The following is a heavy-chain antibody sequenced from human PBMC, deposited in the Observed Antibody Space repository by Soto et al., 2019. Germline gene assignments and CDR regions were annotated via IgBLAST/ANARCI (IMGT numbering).Heavy chain of an antibody. CDR1: GGSFSGYY. D-gene: IGHD3-10*01. J-gene: IGHJ6*03. CDR2: INHSGST. V-gene: IGHV4-34*01. CDR3: ARGRGQGSGSYYNYYYYMDV. Sequence: QVQLQQWGAGLLKPSETLSLTCAVYGGSFSGYYWSWIRQPPGKGLEWIGEINHSGSTNYNPSLKRRVTISVDTSKNQFSLKLSSVTAADTAVYYCARGRGQGSGSYYNYYYYMDVWGKGTTVTVSS.